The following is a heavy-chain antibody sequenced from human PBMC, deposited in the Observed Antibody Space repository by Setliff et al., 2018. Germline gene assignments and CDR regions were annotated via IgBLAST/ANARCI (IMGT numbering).Heavy chain of an antibody. CDR1: GDSISIRGHY. CDR2: VYYGAGT. D-gene: IGHD4-17*01. CDR3: ARQIDYGDFQYFDY. V-gene: IGHV4-39*01. J-gene: IGHJ4*02. Sequence: SETLSLTCSVSGDSISIRGHYLGWIRQPPGQGLEWIGSVYYGAGTYYNPSLKSRVTISVDTSKNQLSLKVHSVTAADTAVYYCARQIDYGDFQYFDYWGQGTLVTVSS.